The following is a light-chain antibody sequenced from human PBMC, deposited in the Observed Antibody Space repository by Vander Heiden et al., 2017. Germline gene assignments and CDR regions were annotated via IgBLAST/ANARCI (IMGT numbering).Light chain of an antibody. CDR2: GAS. V-gene: IGKV1-33*01. J-gene: IGKJ2*01. Sequence: DIQITHSPPPLSASVGDRLIITCLASQDISNYLKWYQQKPGKAPKLLIYGASTLETGVPARFSGSGSGTDFTFTISSLQSEDMATYYCQQYDNPPLTFGQGTRLEI. CDR1: QDISNY. CDR3: QQYDNPPLT.